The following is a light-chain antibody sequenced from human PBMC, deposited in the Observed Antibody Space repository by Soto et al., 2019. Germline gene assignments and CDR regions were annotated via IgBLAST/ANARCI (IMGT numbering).Light chain of an antibody. J-gene: IGKJ1*01. CDR3: LQYNSYSS. V-gene: IGKV1-5*03. CDR2: KAS. CDR1: QSISSW. Sequence: DIQMTQSPSTLSASVGHSITITCRASQSISSWLAWYQKKPGKAPKLLIYKASSLESGVPSRFSGSGSGTEFTLTISSLQPDDFATYYCLQYNSYSSFGQGTKVDIK.